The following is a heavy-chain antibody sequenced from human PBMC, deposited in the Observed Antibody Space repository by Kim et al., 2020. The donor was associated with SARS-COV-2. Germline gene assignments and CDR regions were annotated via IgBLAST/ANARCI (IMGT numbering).Heavy chain of an antibody. J-gene: IGHJ6*02. CDR1: GFNVSSNY. V-gene: IGHV3-53*01. CDR3: AREAPLTIFGRQYAMDV. Sequence: GGSLRLSCAASGFNVSSNYMTWVRQSPGKGLEWVSSIYSGGIAYYAESVKGRFTVSSHGSRNTGYLQLNRLRPEDTAVYYCAREAPLTIFGRQYAMDVWGQGTTVTVSS. D-gene: IGHD3-3*01. CDR2: IYSGGIA.